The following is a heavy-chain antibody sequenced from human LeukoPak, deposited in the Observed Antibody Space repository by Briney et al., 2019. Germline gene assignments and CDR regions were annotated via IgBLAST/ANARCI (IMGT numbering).Heavy chain of an antibody. CDR3: SAGRQYSLLDY. D-gene: IGHD5-18*01. V-gene: IGHV1-24*01. CDR1: GYTFTELC. J-gene: IGHJ4*02. Sequence: GASVKVSCKVSGYTFTELCIYWVRQAPGKGLEWMASLDREDGGAIYAQRFQGRVTMTEDTSTDTAFLELTSLRSDDTAIYYCSAGRQYSLLDYWGQGTLVTVSS. CDR2: LDREDGGA.